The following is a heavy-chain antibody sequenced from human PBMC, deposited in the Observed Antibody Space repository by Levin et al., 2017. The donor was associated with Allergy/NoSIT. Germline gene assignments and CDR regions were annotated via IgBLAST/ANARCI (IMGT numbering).Heavy chain of an antibody. CDR2: ISSRSSDI. V-gene: IGHV3-21*01. Sequence: GGSLRLSCVASGFSFRDYTMNWVRRAPGKGLEWVSSISSRSSDIYYADSVKGRFTISRDDAKNSLDLQMNSLRVDDTAVYYCARAELNWGQGTLVTVSS. CDR3: ARAELN. CDR1: GFSFRDYT. J-gene: IGHJ4*02. D-gene: IGHD1-26*01.